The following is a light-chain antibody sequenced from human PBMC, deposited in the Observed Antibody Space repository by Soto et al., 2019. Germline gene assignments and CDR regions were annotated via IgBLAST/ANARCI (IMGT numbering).Light chain of an antibody. CDR3: QQYYSTPRT. J-gene: IGKJ1*01. CDR1: QSLLYNSDKKNY. CDR2: WAS. Sequence: DIVMTQSPDSLAVSLGERATINCKSSQSLLYNSDKKNYLAWFQQKPGQPPKLLIYWASTRESGVPDRFTGSGSETDFTLTVSSLQAEDVAVYXXQQYYSTPRTFGQGTKVEIK. V-gene: IGKV4-1*01.